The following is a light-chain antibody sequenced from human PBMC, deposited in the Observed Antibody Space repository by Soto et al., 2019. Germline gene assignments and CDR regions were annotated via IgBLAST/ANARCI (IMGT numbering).Light chain of an antibody. V-gene: IGLV2-14*03. J-gene: IGLJ1*01. Sequence: QPVLTQPASVSGSPGQSITISCTGASSDVCGYNYVSWYQHHPGKAPKLMIYDVSNRPSGVSNRFSGSKSGNTASLTISGLQPEDETDYYCCSYTTSNTGQIVFGTGTKVTVL. CDR1: SSDVCGYNY. CDR3: CSYTTSNTGQIV. CDR2: DVS.